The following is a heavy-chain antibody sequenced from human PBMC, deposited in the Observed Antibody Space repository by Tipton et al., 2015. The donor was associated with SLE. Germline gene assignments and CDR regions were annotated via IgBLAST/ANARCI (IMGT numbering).Heavy chain of an antibody. Sequence: TLSLTCAVSGGSFSGYYRSWIRQPPGKGLEWIGEINHSGSTNYNPALKSLVTISVDTSKNQFSLRLSSVTAADTAVYYCAKVFDERGKGIGRAAAGPSAFDIWGQGTIVTVSS. CDR3: AKVFDERGKGIGRAAAGPSAFDI. CDR1: GGSFSGYY. D-gene: IGHD6-13*01. CDR2: INHSGST. V-gene: IGHV4-34*01. J-gene: IGHJ3*02.